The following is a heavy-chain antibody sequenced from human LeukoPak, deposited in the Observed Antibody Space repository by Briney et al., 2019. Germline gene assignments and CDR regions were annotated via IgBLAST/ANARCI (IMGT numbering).Heavy chain of an antibody. CDR1: GFTFSSYA. V-gene: IGHV3-23*01. D-gene: IGHD3-16*01. CDR3: AKEALGIVFEY. CDR2: ISGSGDNT. J-gene: IGHJ4*02. Sequence: GGSLRLSCAASGFTFSSYAMSWVRQAPGKGLGWVSAISGSGDNTYYEDSVKGRFTISRDSSKNTLYLQMNSLRVEDTAVYYCAKEALGIVFEYWGQGTLVTVSS.